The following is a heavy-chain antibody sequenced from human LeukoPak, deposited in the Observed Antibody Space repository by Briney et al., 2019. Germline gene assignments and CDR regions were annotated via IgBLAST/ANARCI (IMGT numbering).Heavy chain of an antibody. J-gene: IGHJ4*02. D-gene: IGHD3-16*01. CDR3: ARGWGYFDY. V-gene: IGHV4-59*08. CDR1: GVSISSYY. Sequence: SETLSLTCTVSGVSISSYYWSWIRQPPGKGLEWIGYIYYSVSTNYNPSLKSRVTISVDTSKNQFSLKLSSVTAADTAVYYCARGWGYFDYWGQGALVTVSS. CDR2: IYYSVST.